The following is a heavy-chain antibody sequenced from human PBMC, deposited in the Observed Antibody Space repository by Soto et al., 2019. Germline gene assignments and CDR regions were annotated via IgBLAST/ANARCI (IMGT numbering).Heavy chain of an antibody. D-gene: IGHD6-13*01. Sequence: ASVKVSCKASGYTFTTYDINWVRQATGQGLEWMGWMNPNSGNTGYAQKFQGRVTMTRNTSISTAYMELSSLRSEDTAVYYCARLGPPLSNRFYYYYAMDVCGQRSTVTVSS. J-gene: IGHJ6*02. CDR3: ARLGPPLSNRFYYYYAMDV. CDR1: GYTFTTYD. CDR2: MNPNSGNT. V-gene: IGHV1-8*01.